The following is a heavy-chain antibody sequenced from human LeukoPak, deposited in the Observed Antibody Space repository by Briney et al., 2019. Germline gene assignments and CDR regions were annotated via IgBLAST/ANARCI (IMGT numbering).Heavy chain of an antibody. CDR2: INYSGST. CDR1: GGSISSYY. Sequence: SETLSLTCTVSGGSISSYYWSWIRQPPGKGLEWIGNINYSGSTNYNPSLKSRVTISVDTSKNQFSLKLSSVTAADTAVYYCARDPPELVHAFDIWGQGTKVTVSS. J-gene: IGHJ3*02. V-gene: IGHV4-59*01. CDR3: ARDPPELVHAFDI. D-gene: IGHD1-26*01.